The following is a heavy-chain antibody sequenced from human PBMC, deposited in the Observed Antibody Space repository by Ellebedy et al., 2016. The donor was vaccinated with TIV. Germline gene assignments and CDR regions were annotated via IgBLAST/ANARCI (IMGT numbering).Heavy chain of an antibody. D-gene: IGHD3/OR15-3a*01. CDR2: IHYSGTT. CDR3: ARGGTGYNRPACDAFDI. J-gene: IGHJ3*02. Sequence: SETLSLTCTVSGGSISSNNSWGWTLQPPERGLEWLSNIHYSGTTYYSSSLKSRVTISLDTSKNQFSLRMTSVTAADTAVYYCARGGTGYNRPACDAFDIWGQGTMVTISS. V-gene: IGHV4-39*07. CDR1: GGSISSNNS.